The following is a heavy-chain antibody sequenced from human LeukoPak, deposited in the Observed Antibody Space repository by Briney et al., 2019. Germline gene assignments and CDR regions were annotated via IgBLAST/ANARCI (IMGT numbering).Heavy chain of an antibody. CDR3: ARGIYSYGFDY. D-gene: IGHD5-18*01. CDR1: GGSISSYY. J-gene: IGHJ4*02. Sequence: SETLSLTCTVSGGSISSYYWSWIRQPPGKGLEWIGYIYYSGSTNYNPSLKSRVTISVDTSKNQFSLKLSSVTAADTAVYYCARGIYSYGFDYWGQGTLVTVSS. V-gene: IGHV4-59*12. CDR2: IYYSGST.